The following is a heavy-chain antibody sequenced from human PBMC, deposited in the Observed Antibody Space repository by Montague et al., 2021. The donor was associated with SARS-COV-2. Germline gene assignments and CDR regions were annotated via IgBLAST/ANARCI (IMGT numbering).Heavy chain of an antibody. Sequence: SLRLSCAASGFTFSSYSMNWVRQAPGKGLEWVSSISSSSSYIYYADSVKGRFTISRDDAKNSLYLQMNILRAEDTAVYYCARGKHYDILTGYPNPFDYWGQGTLVTVSS. J-gene: IGHJ4*02. CDR1: GFTFSSYS. V-gene: IGHV3-21*01. D-gene: IGHD3-9*01. CDR3: ARGKHYDILTGYPNPFDY. CDR2: ISSSSSYI.